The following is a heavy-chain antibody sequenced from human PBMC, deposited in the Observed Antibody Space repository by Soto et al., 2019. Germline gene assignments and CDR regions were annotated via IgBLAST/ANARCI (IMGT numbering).Heavy chain of an antibody. D-gene: IGHD6-13*01. CDR1: GGSISSSSYY. CDR3: ARQEGIAAAGSMDV. Sequence: SETLSLTCCVSGGSISSSSYYWGWIRHPPGKGLEWIGSIYYSGSTYYNPSLKSRVTISVDTSKNQFSLKLSSVTAADTAVYYCARQEGIAAAGSMDVWGQGTTVTVSS. CDR2: IYYSGST. J-gene: IGHJ6*02. V-gene: IGHV4-39*01.